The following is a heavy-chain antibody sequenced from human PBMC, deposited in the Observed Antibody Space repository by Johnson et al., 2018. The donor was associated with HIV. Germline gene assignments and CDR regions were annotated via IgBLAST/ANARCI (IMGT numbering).Heavy chain of an antibody. CDR1: GLTFSDYY. V-gene: IGHV3-11*04. CDR3: ARDKGNYDILTGYYNVGAFDI. D-gene: IGHD3-9*01. Sequence: QVQLVESGGGLIQPGGSLRLSCAAPGLTFSDYYMTWIRQAPGKGLEWVSYISSSGSTIYYADSVKGRFTISRDNAKNSLYLQMNSLRAEDTAVYYCARDKGNYDILTGYYNVGAFDIWGQGTMVTVSS. J-gene: IGHJ3*02. CDR2: ISSSGSTI.